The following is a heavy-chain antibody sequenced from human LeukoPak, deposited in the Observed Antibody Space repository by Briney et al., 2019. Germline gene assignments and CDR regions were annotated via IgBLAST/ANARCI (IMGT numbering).Heavy chain of an antibody. Sequence: ASVTVSCKASGYTFTSYDINWVRQAAGQGLEWMGWMNPNSGNTGYAQKFQGRVTMTRNTSISTAYMELSSLRSEDTAVYYCARSRIPLGVVTLHYWGQGTLVTVSS. D-gene: IGHD4-23*01. CDR1: GYTFTSYD. CDR2: MNPNSGNT. J-gene: IGHJ4*02. CDR3: ARSRIPLGVVTLHY. V-gene: IGHV1-8*01.